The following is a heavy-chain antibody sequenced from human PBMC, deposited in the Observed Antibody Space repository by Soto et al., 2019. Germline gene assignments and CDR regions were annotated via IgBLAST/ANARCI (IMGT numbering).Heavy chain of an antibody. Sequence: SQTLSLTCTVSGGSVSSGSYYWSLIPKPPRKELEWIGYIYYSGSNNYNPSLKSRVTISVATSKNQFSLKRSSATAADTAVYYCARDHELYYYGSGSFYFDYWGQGTLVTVSS. D-gene: IGHD3-10*01. V-gene: IGHV4-61*01. J-gene: IGHJ4*02. CDR2: IYYSGSN. CDR3: ARDHELYYYGSGSFYFDY. CDR1: GGSVSSGSYY.